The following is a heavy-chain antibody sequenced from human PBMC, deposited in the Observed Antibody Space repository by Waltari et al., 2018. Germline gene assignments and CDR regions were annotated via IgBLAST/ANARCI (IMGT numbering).Heavy chain of an antibody. V-gene: IGHV4-38-2*01. D-gene: IGHD3-22*01. CDR2: IYHSGSP. CDR3: ARHAGSGYYFHTLFDY. Sequence: QVQLQESGPGLVKPSETLSLTCAVSGYSISSGYYWGWIRQPPGKGLEWIGSIYHSGSPSYNPSLKSQVTISVDTSKNQFSLKLSSVTAADTAVYYCARHAGSGYYFHTLFDYWGQGTLVTVSS. J-gene: IGHJ4*02. CDR1: GYSISSGYY.